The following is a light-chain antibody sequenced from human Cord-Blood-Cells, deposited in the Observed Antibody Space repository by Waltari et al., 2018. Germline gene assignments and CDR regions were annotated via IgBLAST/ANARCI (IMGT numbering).Light chain of an antibody. V-gene: IGLV2-23*03. J-gene: IGLJ1*01. CDR3: CSSAGSSNV. CDR1: SSDVGSCNL. Sequence: QSALTQAASVSGSHGQSITIPCIGPSSDVGSCNLVTWYQHHPGKTPKLMIYDCSKRPAGVSMRLSGSKSGNTAALTISGLQAEDEADYYCCSSAGSSNVFRTGTKVTVL. CDR2: DCS.